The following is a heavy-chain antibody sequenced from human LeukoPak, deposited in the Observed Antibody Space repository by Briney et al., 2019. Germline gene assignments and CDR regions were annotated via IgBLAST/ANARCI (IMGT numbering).Heavy chain of an antibody. D-gene: IGHD3-22*01. V-gene: IGHV1-18*01. Sequence: ASVKVSCKASGYTFTSYGISWVRQAPGQGLEWMGWISAYNGNTNYAQKLQGRVTMTTDTSTSTAYMELRSLRSDDTAVYFFVRSPSYDSTNYYYCYMDDWGKGTMISVSS. J-gene: IGHJ6*03. CDR3: VRSPSYDSTNYYYCYMDD. CDR1: GYTFTSYG. CDR2: ISAYNGNT.